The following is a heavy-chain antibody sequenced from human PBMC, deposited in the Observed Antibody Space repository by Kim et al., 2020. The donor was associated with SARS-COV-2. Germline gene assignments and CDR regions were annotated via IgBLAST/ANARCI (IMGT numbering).Heavy chain of an antibody. J-gene: IGHJ4*02. Sequence: GRSLRLSCAASGFTFSLYGMNWVRQAPGKGLEWVSSITSRSVYTYYADSVKGRFTISRDNAKNSLSLQMNSLRVEDTAVYYCVRGTSLVEPATPPVGFWGQGPLVTVPS. CDR3: VRGTSLVEPATPPVGF. CDR1: GFTFSLYG. CDR2: ITSRSVYT. V-gene: IGHV3-21*01. D-gene: IGHD2-15*01.